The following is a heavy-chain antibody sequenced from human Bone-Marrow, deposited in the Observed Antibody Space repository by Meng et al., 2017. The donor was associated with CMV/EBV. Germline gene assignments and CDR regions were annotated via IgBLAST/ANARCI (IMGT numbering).Heavy chain of an antibody. J-gene: IGHJ3*01. CDR2: MYSGGFT. CDR3: ARGIVGTTNHDAFDV. V-gene: IGHV3-66*01. Sequence: SVFTVSDSYFNWVRQAPGKGLEWVSVMYSGGFTDYADSVKGRFTISSDNSKNTVYLQMDTLRPEDTALYYCARGIVGTTNHDAFDVWGQGTMVTVSS. CDR1: VFTVSDSY. D-gene: IGHD1-26*01.